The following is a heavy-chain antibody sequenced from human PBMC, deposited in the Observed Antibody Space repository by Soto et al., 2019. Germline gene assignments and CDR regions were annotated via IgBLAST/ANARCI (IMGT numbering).Heavy chain of an antibody. Sequence: SVKVSCKASGGTFSSYTISWVRQAPGQGLEWMGRINPIRGRASYAQKFQGRVTMTRDTSTSTVYMELSSLTAEDTAVYYCARAYGGNPALFDPWGQGTLVTVSS. J-gene: IGHJ5*02. CDR3: ARAYGGNPALFDP. D-gene: IGHD4-17*01. CDR1: GGTFSSYT. CDR2: INPIRGRA. V-gene: IGHV1-69*08.